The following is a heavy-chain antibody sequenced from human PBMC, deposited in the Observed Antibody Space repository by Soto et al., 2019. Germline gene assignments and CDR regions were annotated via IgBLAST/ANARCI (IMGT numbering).Heavy chain of an antibody. CDR1: GFIFRDHW. CDR2: INNDGSGT. D-gene: IGHD3-16*01. Sequence: GGSLRLSCVASGFIFRDHWMHWVRQAPGKGLVWTSHINNDGSGTSYADSVKGRFTISRDNAENTIYLQMNSLTVEDTAVYYCTRDTSLSFDLWGQGALVTVSS. J-gene: IGHJ4*02. V-gene: IGHV3-74*01. CDR3: TRDTSLSFDL.